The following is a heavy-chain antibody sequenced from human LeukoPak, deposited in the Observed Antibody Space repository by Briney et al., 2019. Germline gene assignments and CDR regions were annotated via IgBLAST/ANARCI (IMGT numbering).Heavy chain of an antibody. Sequence: PGGSLRLSCAASGFTFSSYGMHWVRQAPGKGLEWVAFIQYDGSNKYYADSVKGRFTISRDNSKNTLYLQMNSLRAEDTAVYYCARRTHGRYSSSWYYFDYWGQGTLVTVSS. CDR2: IQYDGSNK. V-gene: IGHV3-30*02. CDR3: ARRTHGRYSSSWYYFDY. J-gene: IGHJ4*02. CDR1: GFTFSSYG. D-gene: IGHD6-13*01.